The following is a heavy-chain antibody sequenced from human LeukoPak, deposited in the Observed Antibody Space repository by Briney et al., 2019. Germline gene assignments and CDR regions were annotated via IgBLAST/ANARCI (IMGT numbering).Heavy chain of an antibody. CDR3: ARSDYGGNSDDAFDI. CDR1: GFTFSSYN. Sequence: GGSLRLSCAASGFTFSSYNMNWVPEAPEKGLEWVSSIGSSDIYIYYADSVKGRFTISRDNAKNSLYLQMDSLRAEDTAVYYCARSDYGGNSDDAFDIWGQGTMVTVSS. V-gene: IGHV3-21*01. D-gene: IGHD4-23*01. CDR2: IGSSDIYI. J-gene: IGHJ3*02.